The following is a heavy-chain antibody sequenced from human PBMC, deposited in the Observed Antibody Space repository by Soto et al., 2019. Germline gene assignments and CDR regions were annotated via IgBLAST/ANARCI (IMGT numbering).Heavy chain of an antibody. CDR3: ARGRAQLVRIDWFDP. D-gene: IGHD6-13*01. V-gene: IGHV4-30-4*01. CDR2: IYYSGST. Sequence: QVQLQESGPGLVKPSQTLSLTCTVSGGSISSGDYYWSWIRQPPGKGLEWIGYIYYSGSTYYNPALKSRVTIXXDXSXIQFSLKLSSVTAADTAVYYCARGRAQLVRIDWFDPWGQGTLVTVSS. CDR1: GGSISSGDYY. J-gene: IGHJ5*02.